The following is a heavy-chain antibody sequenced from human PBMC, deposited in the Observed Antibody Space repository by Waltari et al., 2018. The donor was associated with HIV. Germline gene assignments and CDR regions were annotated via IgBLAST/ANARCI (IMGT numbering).Heavy chain of an antibody. CDR2: IYPSGST. J-gene: IGHJ6*02. Sequence: QVQLQESGPGLVKPLQTPSLTCTVSGGSISSGSYYWNWIRQPAGKGLEWIGRIYPSGSTNYNPSLKSRVTISVDTSKNQFSLKLSSVTAADTAVYYCARVFCSGGSCYGDGRYGMDVWGQGTTVTVSS. D-gene: IGHD2-15*01. V-gene: IGHV4-61*02. CDR1: GGSISSGSYY. CDR3: ARVFCSGGSCYGDGRYGMDV.